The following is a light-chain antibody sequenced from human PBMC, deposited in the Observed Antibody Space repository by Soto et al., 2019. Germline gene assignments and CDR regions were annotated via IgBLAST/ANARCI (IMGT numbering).Light chain of an antibody. Sequence: QSALTQPPSASGSPGQSVSISCTGTSNDVGIYNHVSWYQQLPGNAPKLILYEVNKRPSGVPDRFSGSKSGNTASLIVSGLQAEDEADYFCCSYSDTNNLVGFGGGTKLTVL. CDR2: EVN. V-gene: IGLV2-8*01. CDR1: SNDVGIYNH. CDR3: CSYSDTNNLVG. J-gene: IGLJ2*01.